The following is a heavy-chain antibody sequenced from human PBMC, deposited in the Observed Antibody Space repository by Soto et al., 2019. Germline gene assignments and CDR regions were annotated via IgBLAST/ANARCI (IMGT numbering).Heavy chain of an antibody. Sequence: EVQLLESGGGLVQPGGSLRLSCAASGFTFSNYAVTWVRQAPGKGLEWVSTISGSGGSTYYADSVKGRFTISRDNSKHTLYLQMSILRAEDTAVYCCAKDPGSSWYEIDYWGQGPRVTVS. CDR1: GFTFSNYA. V-gene: IGHV3-23*01. CDR2: ISGSGGST. D-gene: IGHD6-13*01. CDR3: AKDPGSSWYEIDY. J-gene: IGHJ4*02.